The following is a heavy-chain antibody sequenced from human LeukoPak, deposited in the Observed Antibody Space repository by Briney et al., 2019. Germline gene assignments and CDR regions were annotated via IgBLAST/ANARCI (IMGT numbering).Heavy chain of an antibody. J-gene: IGHJ4*02. V-gene: IGHV3-53*01. D-gene: IGHD3-3*01. CDR1: GFTVSSNY. CDR2: IYSGGST. Sequence: PGGSLRLSCAASGFTVSSNYMSWVRQAPGKGLEWVSVIYSGGSTYYADSVKGRFTISRDNFKNTLYLQMNSLRAEDTAVYYCARVYYDFWSGLDYWGQGTLVTVSS. CDR3: ARVYYDFWSGLDY.